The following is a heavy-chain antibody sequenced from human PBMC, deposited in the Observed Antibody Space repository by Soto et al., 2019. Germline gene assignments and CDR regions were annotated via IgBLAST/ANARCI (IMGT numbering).Heavy chain of an antibody. CDR2: ISSSSSTI. Sequence: GGSLRLSCAASGFTFSSYSMNWVRQAPGKGLEWVSYISSSSSTIYYADSVKGRFTISRDNAKNSLYLQMNSLRAEDTAVYYCARDEPDYGDYDNAFDYWGQGTLVTVSS. CDR3: ARDEPDYGDYDNAFDY. J-gene: IGHJ4*02. V-gene: IGHV3-48*01. D-gene: IGHD4-17*01. CDR1: GFTFSSYS.